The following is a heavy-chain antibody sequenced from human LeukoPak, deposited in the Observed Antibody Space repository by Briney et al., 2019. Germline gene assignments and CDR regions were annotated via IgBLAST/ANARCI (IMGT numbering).Heavy chain of an antibody. CDR3: ARGKYSGSYLPHFDY. D-gene: IGHD1-26*01. CDR1: GYSFTSYW. Sequence: GASLKISCKGSGYSFTSYWIGWVRQMPGKGLEWMGIIYPGDSDTRYSPSFQGQVTISADKSISTAYLQWSSLKASDTAMYFCARGKYSGSYLPHFDYWGQGTLVTVSS. J-gene: IGHJ4*02. V-gene: IGHV5-51*01. CDR2: IYPGDSDT.